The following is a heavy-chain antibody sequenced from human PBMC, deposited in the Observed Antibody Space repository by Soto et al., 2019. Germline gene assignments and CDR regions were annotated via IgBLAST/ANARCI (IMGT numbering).Heavy chain of an antibody. Sequence: ETLSLTCTVSGGSISSYYWSWIWQPPGKGLEWIGYFYYSGSTNYNPSLKSRVTISVDTSKSQFSLKLSSVTAADTAVYYCARGALTTYFDYWGRGTLVTVSS. V-gene: IGHV4-59*01. CDR1: GGSISSYY. CDR3: ARGALTTYFDY. J-gene: IGHJ4*02. CDR2: FYYSGST.